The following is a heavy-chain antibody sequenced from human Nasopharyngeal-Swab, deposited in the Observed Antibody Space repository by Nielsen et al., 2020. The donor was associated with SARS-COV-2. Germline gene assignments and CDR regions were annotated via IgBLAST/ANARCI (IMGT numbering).Heavy chain of an antibody. Sequence: GGSLRLSCTASGFSFRSYLMSWVRQTPGKGLEWVANINQGGSERDYVDSVKGRFTISRGNAENSLYLQMNSLRAEDPAVYYCARGTGVYCSGGSCYPGAFDYWGQGTLVTVSS. J-gene: IGHJ4*02. D-gene: IGHD2-15*01. V-gene: IGHV3-7*01. CDR1: GFSFRSYL. CDR2: INQGGSER. CDR3: ARGTGVYCSGGSCYPGAFDY.